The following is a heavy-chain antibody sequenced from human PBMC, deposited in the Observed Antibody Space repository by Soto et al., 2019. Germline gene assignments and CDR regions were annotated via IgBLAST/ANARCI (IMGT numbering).Heavy chain of an antibody. CDR3: ARVYPSDTRYGYVGNNWFDS. CDR1: GYSFTDYK. D-gene: IGHD5-18*01. Sequence: ASVKVSCKTSGYSFTDYKLHWVRQAPGQGLEWMGWVDPNGGGSNSAQKFQGRVTMTRDTSTSTVYMELSSLRSEDTAVYYCARVYPSDTRYGYVGNNWFDSWGKGTLVTVSS. V-gene: IGHV1-2*02. CDR2: VDPNGGGS. J-gene: IGHJ5*01.